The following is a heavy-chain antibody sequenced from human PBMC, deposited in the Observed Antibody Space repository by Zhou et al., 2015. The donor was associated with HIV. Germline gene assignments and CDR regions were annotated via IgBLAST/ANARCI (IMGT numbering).Heavy chain of an antibody. J-gene: IGHJ4*02. D-gene: IGHD3-22*01. V-gene: IGHV1-69*08. CDR1: GGTFSSYT. CDR2: IIPILGIA. Sequence: QVQLVQSGAEVKKPGSSVKVSCKASGGTFSSYTISWVRQAPGQGLEWMGRIIPILGIANYAQKFQGRVTITADKSTSTAYMELSSLRSEDTAVYYCVRDEGLSGYYSPYYFDYWGQGTLVTVSS. CDR3: VRDEGLSGYYSPYYFDY.